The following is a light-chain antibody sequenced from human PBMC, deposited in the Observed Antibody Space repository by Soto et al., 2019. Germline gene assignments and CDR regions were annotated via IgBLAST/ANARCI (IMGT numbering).Light chain of an antibody. CDR2: GAS. V-gene: IGKV3-15*01. Sequence: EIVMTQSPATLSVSPGERATLSCRASQSLSSNFAWYQQKPGQAPRLLIYGASTRATGIPVRFSGSGSGTEFTLTISSLQSEDFAVYYCQQYNSWPRTFGQGTKLEIK. CDR3: QQYNSWPRT. J-gene: IGKJ2*01. CDR1: QSLSSN.